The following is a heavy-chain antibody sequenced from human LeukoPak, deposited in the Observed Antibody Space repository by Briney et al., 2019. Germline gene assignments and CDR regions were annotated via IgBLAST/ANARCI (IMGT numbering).Heavy chain of an antibody. D-gene: IGHD3-3*01. CDR3: ARATLRFFFYFDY. CDR1: GGTFSSYA. Sequence: SVKVSCKASGGTFSSYAISWVRQAPGQGLEWMGRIIPIFGTASYAQKFQGRVTITTDESTSTAYMELSSLRSEDTAVYYCARATLRFFFYFDYWGQGTLVTVSS. V-gene: IGHV1-69*05. CDR2: IIPIFGTA. J-gene: IGHJ4*02.